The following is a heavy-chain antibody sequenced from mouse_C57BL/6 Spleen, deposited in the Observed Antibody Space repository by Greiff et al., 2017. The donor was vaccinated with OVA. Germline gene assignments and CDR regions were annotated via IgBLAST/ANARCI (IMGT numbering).Heavy chain of an antibody. CDR3: ARETAQANYFDY. CDR2: ISDGGSYT. Sequence: VKLVESGGGLVKPGGSLKLSCAASGFTFSSYAMSWVRQTPEKRLEWVATISDGGSYTYYPDNVKGRFTISRDNAKNNLYLQMSHLKSEDTAMYYCARETAQANYFDYWGQGTTLTVSS. CDR1: GFTFSSYA. D-gene: IGHD3-2*02. V-gene: IGHV5-4*01. J-gene: IGHJ2*01.